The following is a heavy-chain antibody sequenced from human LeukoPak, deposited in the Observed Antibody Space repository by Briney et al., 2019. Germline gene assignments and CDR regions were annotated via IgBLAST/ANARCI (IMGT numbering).Heavy chain of an antibody. CDR2: IKQDGSAK. Sequence: GSLRLSFEGSGFTFSNYWMSWVRQAPGKGLEWVANIKQDGSAKYHVDSVKSRFTISRDNANNSLYLQMNSLRAEDTAVYFCARWSNKFDSWGQGTLVTVSS. D-gene: IGHD1-26*01. CDR3: ARWSNKFDS. J-gene: IGHJ4*02. V-gene: IGHV3-7*04. CDR1: GFTFSNYW.